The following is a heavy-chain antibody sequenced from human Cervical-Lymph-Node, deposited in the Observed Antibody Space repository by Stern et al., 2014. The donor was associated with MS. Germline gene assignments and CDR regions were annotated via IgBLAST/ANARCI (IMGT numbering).Heavy chain of an antibody. D-gene: IGHD4-17*01. J-gene: IGHJ5*02. CDR3: ARVRVTVTRNWFDP. V-gene: IGHV4-31*03. CDR1: GDSISSGGYY. Sequence: QVQLQESGPGLVKPSQTLSLTCTVSGDSISSGGYYWSWIRQHPGKGLEWIGYIYYSGSTYYNPSLKSRVTISVDTSKNQFSLKLSSVTAADTAVYYCARVRVTVTRNWFDPWGQGTLVTVSS. CDR2: IYYSGST.